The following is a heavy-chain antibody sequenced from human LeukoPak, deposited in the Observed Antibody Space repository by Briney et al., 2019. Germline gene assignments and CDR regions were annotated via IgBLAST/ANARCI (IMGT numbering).Heavy chain of an antibody. D-gene: IGHD3-16*01. CDR3: ARDGGSSWTRYYYYGMDV. V-gene: IGHV3-66*01. CDR1: GFTVSSNY. CDR2: IYSGGST. J-gene: IGHJ6*02. Sequence: PGGSLRLSCAASGFTVSSNYMSWVRQAPGKGLEWVSVIYSGGSTYYADSAKGRFTISRDNSKNTLYLQMNSLRAEDTAVYYCARDGGSSWTRYYYYGMDVWGQGTTVTVSS.